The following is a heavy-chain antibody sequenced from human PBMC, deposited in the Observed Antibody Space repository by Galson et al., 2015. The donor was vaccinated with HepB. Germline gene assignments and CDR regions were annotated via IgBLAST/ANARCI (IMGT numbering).Heavy chain of an antibody. Sequence: SVKVSCKASGGTFSSYAISWVRQAPGQGLEWMGRIIPILGIANYAQKFQGRVTITADKSTSAAYMELSSLRSEDTAVYYCARAGSATGGGMDVWGQGTTVTVSS. D-gene: IGHD3-10*01. CDR1: GGTFSSYA. CDR2: IIPILGIA. CDR3: ARAGSATGGGMDV. J-gene: IGHJ6*02. V-gene: IGHV1-69*04.